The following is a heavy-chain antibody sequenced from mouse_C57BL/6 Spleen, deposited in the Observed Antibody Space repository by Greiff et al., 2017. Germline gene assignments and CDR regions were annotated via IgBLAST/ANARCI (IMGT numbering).Heavy chain of an antibody. CDR3: TMTYGSSYYWYVEV. J-gene: IGHJ1*03. V-gene: IGHV1-15*01. CDR2: IVPDTGGT. Sequence: QVHVKQSGAELVRPGASVTLSCKASGYTFTDYDLNWVKQTPVLGLEWIVAIVPDTGGTAYNQKFKGKAILTADKSSSTAYRALRSLTSEDSAVYYWTMTYGSSYYWYVEVWGTGATVTVAS. CDR1: GYTFTDYD. D-gene: IGHD1-1*01.